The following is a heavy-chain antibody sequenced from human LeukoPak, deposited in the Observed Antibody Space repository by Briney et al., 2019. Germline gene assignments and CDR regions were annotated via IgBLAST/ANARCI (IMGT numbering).Heavy chain of an antibody. D-gene: IGHD6-19*01. CDR2: LSGSGITT. V-gene: IGHV3-23*01. Sequence: GGSLRLSCAASGFTFSNSAMSWVREAPGKGLEWVSTLSGSGITTYYADSVKGRFTISRDNSKKTLYLQMNSLRAEDTAVYYCAKGIYSSGWSYFDSWGHGTLVTVSS. CDR3: AKGIYSSGWSYFDS. J-gene: IGHJ4*01. CDR1: GFTFSNSA.